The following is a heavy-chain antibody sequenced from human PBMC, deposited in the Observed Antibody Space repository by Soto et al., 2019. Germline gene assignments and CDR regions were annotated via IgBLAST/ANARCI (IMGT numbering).Heavy chain of an antibody. J-gene: IGHJ4*02. CDR2: IKQDGSGE. D-gene: IGHD3-3*01. Sequence: EVQLVESGGGLVQPGGSLRLSCAASGFPFGSYWMSWVRLAPGKGLEWVANIKQDGSGEYYVDSLKGRFTISRDTAKNSLYLQVDSLRPEDTAVYYCARGRTTTVFGVVTTYFDYWGQGTLVTVSS. V-gene: IGHV3-7*01. CDR3: ARGRTTTVFGVVTTYFDY. CDR1: GFPFGSYW.